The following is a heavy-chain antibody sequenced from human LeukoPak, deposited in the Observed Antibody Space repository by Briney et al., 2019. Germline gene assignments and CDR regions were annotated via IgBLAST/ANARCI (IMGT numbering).Heavy chain of an antibody. CDR2: IWYDGSNN. CDR3: AMAPNWNPYCVHV. D-gene: IGHD1-20*01. J-gene: IGHJ6*03. Sequence: PGRSLRLSCAASGFIFSSYNMFWVRQAPGKGLEWVAVIWYDGSNNYYAESVKGRFIISRDTSKNRLYLQMNSLRAEDTAMYYCAMAPNWNPYCVHVWGKGTTVTVSS. CDR1: GFIFSSYN. V-gene: IGHV3-33*01.